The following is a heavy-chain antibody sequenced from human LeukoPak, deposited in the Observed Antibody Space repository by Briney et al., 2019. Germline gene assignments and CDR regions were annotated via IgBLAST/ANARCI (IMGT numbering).Heavy chain of an antibody. CDR1: GGSISGYY. CDR3: ARVVNYYGSGSYYNPYYFDY. CDR2: IYHSGST. V-gene: IGHV4-59*06. D-gene: IGHD3-10*01. Sequence: SETLSLTCTVSGGSISGYYWTWMRQPAGKGLEWIGYIYHSGSTYYNPSLKSRVTISVDRSKNQFSLKLSSVTAADTAVYYCARVVNYYGSGSYYNPYYFDYWGQGTLVTVSS. J-gene: IGHJ4*02.